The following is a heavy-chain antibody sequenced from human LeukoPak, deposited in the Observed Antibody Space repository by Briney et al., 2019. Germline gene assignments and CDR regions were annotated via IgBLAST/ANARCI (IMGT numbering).Heavy chain of an antibody. J-gene: IGHJ4*02. D-gene: IGHD2-15*01. CDR2: IRTKGYGEKT. V-gene: IGHV3-49*03. Sequence: GRSLRLSCTASGFTFGVYAMSWFRQAPGKGLEWVGFIRTKGYGEKTEYAASVKGRFSISRDESKSIAYLQMNSLKTEDTAVYYCTRVVPYCSGGSCYSISYFDYWGQGTLVTVSS. CDR3: TRVVPYCSGGSCYSISYFDY. CDR1: GFTFGVYA.